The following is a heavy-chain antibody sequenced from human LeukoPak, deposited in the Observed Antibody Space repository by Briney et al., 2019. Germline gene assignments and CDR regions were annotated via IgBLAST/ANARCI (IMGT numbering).Heavy chain of an antibody. CDR1: GGSISSYY. Sequence: PSETLSLTCTVSGGSISSYYWSWIRQPPGKGLEWIGYIYYSGSTNYNPSLKSRVTISVDTSKNQFSLKLTSVTAADTAVYYCVRDGGITGMNWGHGTLVTVSS. CDR3: VRDGGITGMN. D-gene: IGHD1-20*01. J-gene: IGHJ4*01. CDR2: IYYSGST. V-gene: IGHV4-59*12.